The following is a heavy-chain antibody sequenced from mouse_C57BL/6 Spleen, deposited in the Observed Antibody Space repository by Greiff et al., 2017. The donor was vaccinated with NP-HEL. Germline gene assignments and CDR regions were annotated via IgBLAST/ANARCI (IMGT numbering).Heavy chain of an antibody. Sequence: QVQLKASGAELVKPGASVKISCKASGYAFSSYWMNWVKQRPGKGLEWIGQIYPGDGDPHYNGTFKGKATLTADKSSSPAYMQLSSLTSDDSAFYFCARRDYGSIMDYWGQGTSVTVSS. CDR2: IYPGDGDP. D-gene: IGHD1-1*01. J-gene: IGHJ4*01. V-gene: IGHV1-80*01. CDR3: ARRDYGSIMDY. CDR1: GYAFSSYW.